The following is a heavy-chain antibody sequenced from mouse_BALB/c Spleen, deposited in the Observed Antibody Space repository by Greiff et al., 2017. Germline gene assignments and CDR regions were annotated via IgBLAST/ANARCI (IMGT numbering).Heavy chain of an antibody. CDR1: GYTFTSYV. J-gene: IGHJ3*01. D-gene: IGHD1-2*01. V-gene: IGHV1-14*01. Sequence: EVQLQQSGPELVKPGASVKMSCKASGYTFTSYVMHWVKQKPGQGLEWIGYINPYNDGTKYNEKFKGKATLTSDKSSSTAYMELSSLTSEDSAVYYCARSGITTATSWFAYWGQGTLVTVSA. CDR3: ARSGITTATSWFAY. CDR2: INPYNDGT.